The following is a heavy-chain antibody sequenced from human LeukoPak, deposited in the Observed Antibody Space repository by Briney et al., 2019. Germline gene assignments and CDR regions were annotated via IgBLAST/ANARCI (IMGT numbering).Heavy chain of an antibody. J-gene: IGHJ3*02. CDR1: GFTFSSYG. V-gene: IGHV3-30*18. CDR2: ISYDGSNK. Sequence: PGGSLRLSCAASGFTFSSYGMHWVRQAPGKGLEWVAVISYDGSNKYYADSAKGRFTISRDNSKNTLYLQMNSLRAEDTAVYYCAKDQRDAFDIWGQGTMVTVSS. CDR3: AKDQRDAFDI.